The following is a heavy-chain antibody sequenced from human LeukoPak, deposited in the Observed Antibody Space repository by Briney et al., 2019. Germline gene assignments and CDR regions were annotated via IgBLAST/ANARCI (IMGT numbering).Heavy chain of an antibody. D-gene: IGHD1-20*01. CDR1: GFTFSYYA. V-gene: IGHV3-23*01. CDR2: IGGSGVRT. CDR3: ARDGILTGTGPSDY. J-gene: IGHJ4*02. Sequence: GGSLRLACAASGFTFSYYAMSWVRQAPGKGLEWVSGIGGSGVRTYYAESVKGRFTISRDNSKNTLYLQLNSLRAEDTAVYYCARDGILTGTGPSDYWGQGTLVTVSS.